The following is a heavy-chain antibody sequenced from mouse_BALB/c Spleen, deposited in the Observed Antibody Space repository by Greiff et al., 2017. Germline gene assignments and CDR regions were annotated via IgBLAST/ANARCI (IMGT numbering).Heavy chain of an antibody. J-gene: IGHJ2*01. V-gene: IGHV5-6-2*01. CDR2: INSNGGST. D-gene: IGHD2-1*01. CDR1: GFTFSSYY. CDR3: ARHNYGNYDY. Sequence: EVHLVESGGGLVKLGGSLKLSCAASGFTFSSYYMSWVRQTPEKRLELVAAINSNGGSTYYPDTVKGRFTISRDNAKNTLYLQMSSLKSEDTALYYCARHNYGNYDYWGQGTTLTVSS.